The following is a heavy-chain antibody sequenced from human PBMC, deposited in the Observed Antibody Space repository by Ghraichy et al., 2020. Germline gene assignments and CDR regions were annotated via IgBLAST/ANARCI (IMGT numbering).Heavy chain of an antibody. V-gene: IGHV3-53*01. CDR3: ARGAIDYYDSSGYYYDQFDY. CDR1: GFTVSRYY. D-gene: IGHD3-22*01. J-gene: IGHJ4*01. Sequence: GGSLRLSCAASGFTVSRYYMSWVRQAPGKGLEWVSVIYSGGSTYYADSVKGRFTISRDNSKNTLYLQMNSLRAEDTAVYYCARGAIDYYDSSGYYYDQFDYWGHVSLVTVSS. CDR2: IYSGGST.